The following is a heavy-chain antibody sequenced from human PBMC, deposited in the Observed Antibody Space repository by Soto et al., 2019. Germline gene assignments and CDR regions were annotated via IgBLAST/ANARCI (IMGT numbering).Heavy chain of an antibody. V-gene: IGHV3-48*03. J-gene: IGHJ4*02. CDR3: ARGFPFYDFWSGSTPQSYFDY. Sequence: GGSLRLSCAPSGFTFSSYEMNWVRQAPGKGLEWLSYISSSGSTIYYADSVKGRFTISRDNAKNSLYLQMNSLRAEDTAVYYCARGFPFYDFWSGSTPQSYFDYWGQGTLVT. D-gene: IGHD3-3*01. CDR2: ISSSGSTI. CDR1: GFTFSSYE.